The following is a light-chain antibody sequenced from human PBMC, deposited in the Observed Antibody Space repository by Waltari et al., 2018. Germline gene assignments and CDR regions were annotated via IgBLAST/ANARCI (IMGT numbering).Light chain of an antibody. J-gene: IGLJ2*01. CDR3: ISYTTTTTL. V-gene: IGLV2-14*03. CDR1: SSDIGGYNY. CDR2: DVS. Sequence: QSALTQPASVSGSPGKSTTISCTGTSSDIGGYNYVSWYQQHPGKAPKLMIYDVSNRPPVLSSCISGSTSGNTASFTVSGLQAEDEADDYCISYTTTTTLFCGGTKLTVL.